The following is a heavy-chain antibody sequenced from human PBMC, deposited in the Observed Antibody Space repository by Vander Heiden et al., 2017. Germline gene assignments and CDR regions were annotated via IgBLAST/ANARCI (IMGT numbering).Heavy chain of an antibody. D-gene: IGHD2-2*01. V-gene: IGHV5-51*01. CDR2: IHHGDSDT. CDR1: GYTFTAQW. CDR3: ARQTLIRKVGWFDP. Sequence: EVQMVQSGSEMKKPGESLKISCQSSGYTFTAQWVAWVRQVPGKGLEWLGIIHHGDSDTRYNPSFRGRVTMSVDKSKNTASLQWNSLEASDTAIYYCARQTLIRKVGWFDPWGQGTLVSVSS. J-gene: IGHJ5*02.